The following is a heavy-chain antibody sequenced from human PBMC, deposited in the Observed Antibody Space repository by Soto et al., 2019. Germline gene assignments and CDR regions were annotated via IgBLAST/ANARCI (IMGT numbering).Heavy chain of an antibody. J-gene: IGHJ6*02. D-gene: IGHD1-26*01. CDR2: ISAYNGNT. V-gene: IGHV1-18*01. CDR3: AREGTVYSNNPNDYYGTDV. Sequence: QVQLVQSGAEVKKPGASVKVSCKASGYTFTSYGISWVRQAPGQGLEWMGWISAYNGNTNYAQKLQDTVTLTKDTATSTAYMELRSLRADDTAMNYCAREGTVYSNNPNDYYGTDVWGQETTVIVSS. CDR1: GYTFTSYG.